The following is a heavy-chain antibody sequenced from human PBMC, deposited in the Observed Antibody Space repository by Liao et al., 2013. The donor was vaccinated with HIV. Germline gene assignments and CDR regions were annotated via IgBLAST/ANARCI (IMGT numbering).Heavy chain of an antibody. J-gene: IGHJ4*02. CDR2: VYTSGST. CDR3: ARDSGGVATTIFDY. D-gene: IGHD5-12*01. V-gene: IGHV4-61*02. Sequence: QVQLQESGPGLVKPSQTLSLTCSVSGGSISSGSYYWSWIRQPAGKGLEWIGRVYTSGSTNYNPSLKSRVTISVDTSKNQFSLKLSSVTAADTAVYYCARDSGGVATTIFDYWGQGTLVTVSS. CDR1: GGSISSGSYY.